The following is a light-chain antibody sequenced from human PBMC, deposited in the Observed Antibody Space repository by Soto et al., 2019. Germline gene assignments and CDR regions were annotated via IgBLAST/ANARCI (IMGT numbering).Light chain of an antibody. V-gene: IGKV1-5*03. J-gene: IGKJ4*01. CDR1: QSISSW. CDR2: KAS. Sequence: DIPMTQSPSTLSASVGDRVTITCRASQSISSWLAWYQQKPGKAPKLLIYKASSLESGVPARFSGSGSGTEFTLTISSLQSEDFAVYYCQQYNDRPPLTFGGGTKV. CDR3: QQYNDRPPLT.